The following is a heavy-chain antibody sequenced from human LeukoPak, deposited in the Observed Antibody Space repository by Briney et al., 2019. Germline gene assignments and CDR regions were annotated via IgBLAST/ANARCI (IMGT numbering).Heavy chain of an antibody. CDR3: SKGQWLVEQTFDY. CDR1: GFSFSTFA. D-gene: IGHD6-19*01. J-gene: IGHJ4*02. Sequence: GGSLRLSCAASGFSFSTFAMHWVRQAPGKGLEWVAVISSDGNNKYNADSAKGRFTISRDNSKNTLFLQMNSLRAEDTAVYYCSKGQWLVEQTFDYWGQGTLVTVSS. V-gene: IGHV3-30-3*01. CDR2: ISSDGNNK.